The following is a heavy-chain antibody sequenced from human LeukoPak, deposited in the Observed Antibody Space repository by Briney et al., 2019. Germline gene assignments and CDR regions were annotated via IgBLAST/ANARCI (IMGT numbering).Heavy chain of an antibody. Sequence: GGSLRLSCTASGFTSSGYEMTWVRQAPGKGLEWMSYISVNGGAMHYADSVRGRFTTSRDDAKNSLYLHMNSLRVEDTAIYYCARKTDRLGAVGRDRYFDLWGRGTLITVSS. CDR2: ISVNGGAM. CDR3: ARKTDRLGAVGRDRYFDL. V-gene: IGHV3-48*03. D-gene: IGHD6-13*01. J-gene: IGHJ2*01. CDR1: GFTSSGYE.